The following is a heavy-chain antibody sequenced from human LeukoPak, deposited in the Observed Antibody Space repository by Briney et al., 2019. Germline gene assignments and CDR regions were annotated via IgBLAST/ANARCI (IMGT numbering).Heavy chain of an antibody. V-gene: IGHV1-8*01. CDR1: GYTFTSYD. Sequence: GASVKVSCKASGYTFTSYDSNWVRQATGQGLEWMGWMNPNSGNTGYAQKFQGRVTMTRNTSISTAYMELSSLRSEDTAVYYCARGAYRTGGSGSYWGQGTLVTVSS. CDR2: MNPNSGNT. D-gene: IGHD1-26*01. J-gene: IGHJ4*02. CDR3: ARGAYRTGGSGSY.